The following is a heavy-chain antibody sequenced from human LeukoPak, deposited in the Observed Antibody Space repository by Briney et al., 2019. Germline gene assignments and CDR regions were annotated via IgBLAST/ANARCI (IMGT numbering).Heavy chain of an antibody. CDR2: ISYEGTNN. CDR3: ARDRVAAADLDY. J-gene: IGHJ4*02. D-gene: IGHD6-13*01. CDR1: GFTFSSFA. V-gene: IGHV3-30*04. Sequence: GRSLRLSCAASGFTFSSFAMQGVRQAPGKGLEGGAVISYEGTNNHYVDFVKGGFHVSRDNSQNRLYGAVETVITEHGGVYQCARDRVAAADLDYWRQGTLVTVSS.